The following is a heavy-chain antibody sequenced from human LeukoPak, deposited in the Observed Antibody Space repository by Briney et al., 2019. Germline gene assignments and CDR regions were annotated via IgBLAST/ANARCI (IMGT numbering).Heavy chain of an antibody. CDR1: GFTFSSYW. Sequence: GGSLRLSCAASGFTFSSYWMSWVRQAPGKELEWVANIKQDGSEKYYVDSVKGRFTISRDNAKNSLYLQMNSLRAEDTAVYYCARDLGYSYGCDFDYWGQGTLVTVSS. J-gene: IGHJ4*02. V-gene: IGHV3-7*01. D-gene: IGHD5-18*01. CDR3: ARDLGYSYGCDFDY. CDR2: IKQDGSEK.